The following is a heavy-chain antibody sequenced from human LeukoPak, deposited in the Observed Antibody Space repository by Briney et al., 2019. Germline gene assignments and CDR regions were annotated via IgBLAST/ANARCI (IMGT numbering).Heavy chain of an antibody. CDR3: RGGGYYCYYYYMDV. Sequence: GGSLRLSCAASGFTFSSYEMNWVRQAPGKGLEWVSYISSSGSTIYYADSVKGRFTISRDNSKNTLYLQMNSLRAEDTAVYYCRGGGYYCYYYYMDVWGKGTTVTISS. CDR1: GFTFSSYE. V-gene: IGHV3-48*03. D-gene: IGHD2-15*01. CDR2: ISSSGSTI. J-gene: IGHJ6*03.